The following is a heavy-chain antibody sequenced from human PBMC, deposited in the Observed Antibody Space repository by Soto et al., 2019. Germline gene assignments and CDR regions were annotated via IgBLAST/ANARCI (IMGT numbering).Heavy chain of an antibody. V-gene: IGHV4-59*01. D-gene: IGHD3-10*01. J-gene: IGHJ5*02. CDR3: ARTLPVLLWFGELSGWFDP. CDR2: IYYSGST. Sequence: SEALSLTCTVSGSSISSYYWSWIRQPPGKGLEWIGYIYYSGSTNYNPSLKSRVTVSVDTSKNQFSLKLSSVTAADTAVYYCARTLPVLLWFGELSGWFDPWGQGTLVTVS. CDR1: GSSISSYY.